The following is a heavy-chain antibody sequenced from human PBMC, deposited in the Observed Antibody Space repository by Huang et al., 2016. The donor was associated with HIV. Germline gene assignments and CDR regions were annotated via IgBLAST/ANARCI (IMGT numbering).Heavy chain of an antibody. Sequence: QGQLVESGGGVVRPGRSLRLSCAASGFSFSNYAMHWVRQAPVKRLEWVTFISNDGTTTYYANSVKGRFTISRDNCKNTLYLQMNRLRGDDTAVYYCTREYTVAGAVDIWGQGTMVTVSS. CDR2: ISNDGTTT. CDR1: GFSFSNYA. CDR3: TREYTVAGAVDI. J-gene: IGHJ3*02. V-gene: IGHV3-30-3*01. D-gene: IGHD5-12*01.